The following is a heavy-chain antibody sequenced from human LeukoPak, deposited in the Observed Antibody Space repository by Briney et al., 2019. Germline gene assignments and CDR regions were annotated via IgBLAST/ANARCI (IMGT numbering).Heavy chain of an antibody. J-gene: IGHJ4*02. V-gene: IGHV1-2*02. CDR2: INPNSGGT. CDR1: GYTFTGYY. Sequence: GASVKVSCKASGYTFTGYYMHWVRQAPGQGLEWMGWINPNSGGTNYAQKFQGRVTMTRDTSISTAYMELSRLRSDDMAVYYCARVGSDYYDSSGKFDYWGQGTLVTVSS. CDR3: ARVGSDYYDSSGKFDY. D-gene: IGHD3-22*01.